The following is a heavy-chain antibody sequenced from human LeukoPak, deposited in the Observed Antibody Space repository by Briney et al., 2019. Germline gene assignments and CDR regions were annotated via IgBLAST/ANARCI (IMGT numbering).Heavy chain of an antibody. CDR1: GGSLSRLY. CDR2: IYCSGST. Sequence: SETLSLTCCVSGGSLSRLYWRWIREPPGEGLGWIGYIYCSGSTNYNPSLQSRVTLSVDTYNNQFCLNLTSVTAADTAVYYCARSNSSYVSWFDPWGQGTLVTVSS. D-gene: IGHD6-13*01. V-gene: IGHV4-59*11. J-gene: IGHJ5*02. CDR3: ARSNSSYVSWFDP.